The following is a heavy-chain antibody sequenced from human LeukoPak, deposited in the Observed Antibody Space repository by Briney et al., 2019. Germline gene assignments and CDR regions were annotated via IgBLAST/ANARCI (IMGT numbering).Heavy chain of an antibody. CDR2: IYTSGRT. V-gene: IGHV4-61*09. Sequence: SETLSLTCTVSGGSINSGRYYWGWIRQPAGKGLEWIGHIYTSGRTSYNPSLKSRVTISVDTSKNQFSLKMSSVSAADTAVYYCARGLHGYTYGYVPWELYYYMDVWGKGTTVTISS. D-gene: IGHD5-18*01. J-gene: IGHJ6*03. CDR1: GGSINSGRYY. CDR3: ARGLHGYTYGYVPWELYYYMDV.